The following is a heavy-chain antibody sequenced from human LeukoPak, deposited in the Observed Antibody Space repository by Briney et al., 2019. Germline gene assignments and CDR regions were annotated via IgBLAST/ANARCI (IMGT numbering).Heavy chain of an antibody. D-gene: IGHD5-18*01. CDR3: ARAVYKDTAMELYYMDV. J-gene: IGHJ6*03. Sequence: SVKVSCKASGYTFTGYYMHWVRQAPGQGLEWMGGIIPIFGTANYAQKFQGRVTITADKSTSTAYMELSSLRSEDTAVYYCARAVYKDTAMELYYMDVWGKGTTVTVSS. V-gene: IGHV1-69*06. CDR1: GYTFTGYY. CDR2: IIPIFGTA.